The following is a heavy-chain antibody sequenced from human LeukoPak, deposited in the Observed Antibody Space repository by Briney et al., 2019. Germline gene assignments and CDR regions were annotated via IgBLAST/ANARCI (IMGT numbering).Heavy chain of an antibody. CDR2: IYYSGST. D-gene: IGHD1-26*01. Sequence: PSETLSLTCTVSGGSISSRSYYWGWIRQPPAKGVEGIGSIYYSGSTHYNPSLKSRATISVDTSKNQFSLKLSSVTAADTAVYYCARDTELRWSDRWGQGALVTVSS. CDR3: ARDTELRWSDR. CDR1: GGSISSRSYY. J-gene: IGHJ5*02. V-gene: IGHV4-39*07.